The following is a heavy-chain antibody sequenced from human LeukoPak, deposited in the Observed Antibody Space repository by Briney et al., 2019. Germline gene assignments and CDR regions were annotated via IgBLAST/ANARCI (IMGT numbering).Heavy chain of an antibody. CDR2: INHSGST. CDR1: GGSFSGYY. J-gene: IGHJ4*02. D-gene: IGHD2-2*01. CDR3: ARGSVPAADYYFDY. Sequence: PSETLSLTCAVYGGSFSGYYWSWIRQPPGKGLEWIGEINHSGSTNYNPSLKSRVTISVDTSKNQFSLKLSSVTAADTAVYYCARGSVPAADYYFDYWGQGTLVTVSS. V-gene: IGHV4-34*01.